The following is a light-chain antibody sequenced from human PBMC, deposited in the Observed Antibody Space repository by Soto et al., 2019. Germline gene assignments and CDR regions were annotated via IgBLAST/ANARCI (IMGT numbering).Light chain of an antibody. V-gene: IGKV3-20*01. CDR3: QQYGSSPIP. CDR2: GAS. CDR1: QSVISTY. J-gene: IGKJ5*01. Sequence: EIVLTQSPGTLSSSPGERATLSCMASQSVISTYVAWYQQKPGQAPRLLIYGASSRATGIPDRFSGSGSGTDFTLTISRLEPEDFAVYYCQQYGSSPIPFGQGTRLEIK.